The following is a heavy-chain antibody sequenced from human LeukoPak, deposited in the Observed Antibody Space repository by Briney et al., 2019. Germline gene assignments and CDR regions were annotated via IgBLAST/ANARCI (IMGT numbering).Heavy chain of an antibody. D-gene: IGHD3-22*01. CDR3: ARPRDYDSSGYYYEYYFDC. V-gene: IGHV5-51*01. Sequence: GESLKTSCQGSGSSFTSYWISWSPQLPGKGLEWMGIFYPVDSGTRYNASFEDQVTTSADKSTSTAYQQWSSLKASDTAMYYCARPRDYDSSGYYYEYYFDCWGQGTLVTVSS. CDR1: GSSFTSYW. CDR2: FYPVDSGT. J-gene: IGHJ4*02.